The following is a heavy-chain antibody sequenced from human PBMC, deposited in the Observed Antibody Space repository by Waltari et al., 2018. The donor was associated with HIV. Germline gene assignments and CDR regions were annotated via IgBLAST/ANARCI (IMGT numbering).Heavy chain of an antibody. V-gene: IGHV3-74*01. CDR2: INIDGSRI. Sequence: EVQLVQSGGGLIKPGGSLILSCAACGLSVSSYWLHWVRQTPGKGLVWVSRINIDGSRIDYADSVRGRFTISRDSAKNTLSLQMNSLTEEDTAVYYCSRDTFGEYDYWGQGTLVTVSS. J-gene: IGHJ4*02. CDR3: SRDTFGEYDY. D-gene: IGHD3-10*01. CDR1: GLSVSSYW.